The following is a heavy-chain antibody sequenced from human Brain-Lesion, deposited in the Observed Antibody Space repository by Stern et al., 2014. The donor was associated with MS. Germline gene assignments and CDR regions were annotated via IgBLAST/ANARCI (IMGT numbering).Heavy chain of an antibody. Sequence: VQLVESGPGLVKPSGTLSLTCAVSGGSISSGNWWSWVRQSPGKRLEWIGEMYHSGITTYNPSLESRVSISIDKSKNQFSLKVYSLTAADTAVYYCASNRGSGSFFDSWGQGSLVTVSS. CDR2: MYHSGIT. D-gene: IGHD1-26*01. CDR1: GGSISSGNW. CDR3: ASNRGSGSFFDS. V-gene: IGHV4-4*02. J-gene: IGHJ4*02.